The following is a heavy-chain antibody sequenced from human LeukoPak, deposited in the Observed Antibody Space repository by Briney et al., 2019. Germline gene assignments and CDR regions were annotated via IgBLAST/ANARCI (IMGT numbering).Heavy chain of an antibody. Sequence: AGGSLRLACAASGFTFDDYAMHWVRQAPGKGLEWVSGISWNSGSIGYADSVKGRFTISRDNAKNSLYLQMNSLRAEDTALYYCARGPAYYYDSSGYYLYYFDYWGQGSLVTVS. CDR3: ARGPAYYYDSSGYYLYYFDY. V-gene: IGHV3-9*01. CDR2: ISWNSGSI. CDR1: GFTFDDYA. J-gene: IGHJ4*02. D-gene: IGHD3-22*01.